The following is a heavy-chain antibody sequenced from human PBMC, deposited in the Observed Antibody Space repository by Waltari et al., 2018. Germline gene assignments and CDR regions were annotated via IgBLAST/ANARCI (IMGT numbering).Heavy chain of an antibody. CDR3: ARQLRFLEWLFDY. CDR1: GGTFSSYS. D-gene: IGHD3-3*01. CDR2: IIPIFGTA. J-gene: IGHJ4*02. V-gene: IGHV1-69*14. Sequence: QVQLVQSGAEVQKPGSSVTVSCKASGGTFSSYSISWVRQAPGQGLEWMGGIIPIFGTANYAQKFQGRVTITADKSTSTAYMELSSLRSEDTAVYYCARQLRFLEWLFDYWGQGTLVTVSS.